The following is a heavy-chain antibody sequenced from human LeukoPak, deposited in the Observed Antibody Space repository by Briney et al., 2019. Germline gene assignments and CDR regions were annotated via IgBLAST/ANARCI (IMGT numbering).Heavy chain of an antibody. Sequence: GGTLRLSCAASGFTFSSYWLSWVRQPPGKGLEWVANIKQDGSEKYYVDSVKGRFTISSDNATNSLYLQMNSLRAEDTAVYYCARDRSLNYYYSSGYVDYWGQGTLVTVSS. CDR1: GFTFSSYW. J-gene: IGHJ4*02. D-gene: IGHD3-22*01. CDR2: IKQDGSEK. V-gene: IGHV3-7*01. CDR3: ARDRSLNYYYSSGYVDY.